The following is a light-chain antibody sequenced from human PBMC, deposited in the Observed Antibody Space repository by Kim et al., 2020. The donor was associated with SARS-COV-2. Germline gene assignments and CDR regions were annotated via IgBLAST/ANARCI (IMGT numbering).Light chain of an antibody. CDR1: QGISSY. V-gene: IGKV1-8*01. CDR2: AAS. J-gene: IGKJ2*01. CDR3: QQYYSYPLYT. Sequence: AIRMTQSPSSLSASTGDRVTITCRASQGISSYLAWYQQKPGKAPKLLIYAASTLQSGVPSRFSGSGSGTDFTLTISCLQSEDFATYYWQQYYSYPLYTFGQGTKLEIK.